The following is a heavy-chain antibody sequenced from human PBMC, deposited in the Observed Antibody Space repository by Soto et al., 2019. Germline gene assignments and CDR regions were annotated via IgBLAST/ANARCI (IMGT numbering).Heavy chain of an antibody. Sequence: SGPTLGTPTQTLTLTCTFSGFSLSTSGVGVGWIRQPPGKALEWLALIYWNDDKRYSPSLKSRLIITKDTSKNQVVLTMTNMDPVDTATYYCAHIIVAYYYDSSGYYWYFDYWGQGTLVTVSS. CDR1: GFSLSTSGVG. D-gene: IGHD3-22*01. V-gene: IGHV2-5*01. J-gene: IGHJ4*02. CDR2: IYWNDDK. CDR3: AHIIVAYYYDSSGYYWYFDY.